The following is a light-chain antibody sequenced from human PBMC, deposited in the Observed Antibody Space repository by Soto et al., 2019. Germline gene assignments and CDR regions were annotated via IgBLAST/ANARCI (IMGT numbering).Light chain of an antibody. Sequence: EIVMTQSPATLSVSPGERATLSCRASQSFSSNLAWYQQKPGQAPRLLIYGASTRATGIPARFSGSGSGTEFTLTITSLQPEDFATYYCQQLDNYPITFGQGTRLEIK. CDR2: GAS. J-gene: IGKJ5*01. V-gene: IGKV3-15*01. CDR1: QSFSSN. CDR3: QQLDNYPIT.